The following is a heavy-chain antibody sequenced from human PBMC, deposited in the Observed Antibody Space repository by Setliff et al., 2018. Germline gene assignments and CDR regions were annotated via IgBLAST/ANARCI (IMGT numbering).Heavy chain of an antibody. D-gene: IGHD6-13*01. CDR1: GGSISSSSYY. CDR3: ARGGGSSWYGFDY. CDR2: IYYSGST. J-gene: IGHJ4*02. Sequence: SETLSLTCTVSGGSISSSSYYWGWIRQPPGKGLEWIGSIYYSGSTYYNPSLKSRVTISVDTSKNQFSLKLSSVTAADTAVYYCARGGGSSWYGFDYWGQGTLVTVSS. V-gene: IGHV4-39*07.